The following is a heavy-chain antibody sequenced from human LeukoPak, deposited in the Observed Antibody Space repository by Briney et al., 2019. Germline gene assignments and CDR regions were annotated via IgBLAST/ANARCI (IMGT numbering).Heavy chain of an antibody. V-gene: IGHV4-34*01. CDR3: ARSYLGGWYYFDY. J-gene: IGHJ4*02. D-gene: IGHD6-19*01. CDR2: INHSGST. CDR1: GGSFSGYY. Sequence: PSETLSLTCAVYGGSFSGYYWSWIRQPPGKGLEWIGEINHSGSTNYNPPLKSRVTISVDTSKNQFSLKLSSVTAADTAVYYCARSYLGGWYYFDYWGQGTLVTVSS.